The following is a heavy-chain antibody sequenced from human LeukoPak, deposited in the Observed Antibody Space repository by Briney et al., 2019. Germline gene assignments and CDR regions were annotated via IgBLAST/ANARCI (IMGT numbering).Heavy chain of an antibody. V-gene: IGHV4-39*07. Sequence: PSETLSLTCTVSGGSISSSSYYWGWIRQPPGKGLEWIGSIYYSGSTYYNPSLKSRVTISVDTSKNQFSLKLSSVTAADTAVYYCARGRNMITFGGECSFDIWGQGTMVTVSS. CDR3: ARGRNMITFGGECSFDI. CDR1: GGSISSSSYY. J-gene: IGHJ3*02. CDR2: IYYSGST. D-gene: IGHD3-16*01.